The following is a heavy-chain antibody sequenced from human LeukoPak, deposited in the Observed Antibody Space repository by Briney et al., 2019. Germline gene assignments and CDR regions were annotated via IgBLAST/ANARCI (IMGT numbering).Heavy chain of an antibody. D-gene: IGHD6-13*01. CDR1: GFTVSSNH. CDR3: ASHSSSWYGFDY. J-gene: IGHJ4*02. Sequence: GGSLRLSCAASGFTVSSNHMSWGRQAPGKGLEWVSVIYSGGSTYYADSVKGRFTISRDNSKNTPYLQMNSLRAEDTAVYYCASHSSSWYGFDYWGQGTLVTVSS. V-gene: IGHV3-53*01. CDR2: IYSGGST.